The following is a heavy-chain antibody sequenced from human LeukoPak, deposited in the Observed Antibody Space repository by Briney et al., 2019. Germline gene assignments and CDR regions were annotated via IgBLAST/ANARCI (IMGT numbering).Heavy chain of an antibody. CDR2: INHSGST. J-gene: IGHJ5*02. V-gene: IGHV4-34*01. Sequence: SETLSLTCAVYGGSFSGYYWSWLRQPPGKGLEWIGEINHSGSTNYNPSLKSRVTISVDTSKNQFSLKLSSVTAADTAVYYCARAPPSELWFGVNWFDPWGQGTLVTVSS. D-gene: IGHD3-10*01. CDR1: GGSFSGYY. CDR3: ARAPPSELWFGVNWFDP.